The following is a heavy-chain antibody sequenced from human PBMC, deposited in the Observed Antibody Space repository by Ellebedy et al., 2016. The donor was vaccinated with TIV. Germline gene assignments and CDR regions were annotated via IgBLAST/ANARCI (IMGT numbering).Heavy chain of an antibody. J-gene: IGHJ4*02. CDR2: INAGNGNT. V-gene: IGHV1-3*01. Sequence: AASVKVSCKASGYTFTSYAMHWVRHAHGQRLEWMGWINAGNGNTKYSQKFQGRVTITRDTSASTAYMEMSSLRSEDTAVYYCARADLEDFWSGYPDYWGQGTLVTVSS. D-gene: IGHD3-3*01. CDR3: ARADLEDFWSGYPDY. CDR1: GYTFTSYA.